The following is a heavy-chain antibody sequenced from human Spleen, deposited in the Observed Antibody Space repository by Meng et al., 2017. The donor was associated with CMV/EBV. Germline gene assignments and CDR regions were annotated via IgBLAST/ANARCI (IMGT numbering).Heavy chain of an antibody. V-gene: IGHV3-74*01. Sequence: GESLKISCAASGFTFGSYAMSWVRQAPGKGLVWVSRINSDGSSTNYADSVKGRFTISRDNAKNTLYVQMNSLRAEDTAVYYCTRGRLSPGYCSSTNCPPSIDYWGQGTLVTVSS. D-gene: IGHD2-2*01. CDR1: GFTFGSYA. CDR3: TRGRLSPGYCSSTNCPPSIDY. CDR2: INSDGSST. J-gene: IGHJ4*02.